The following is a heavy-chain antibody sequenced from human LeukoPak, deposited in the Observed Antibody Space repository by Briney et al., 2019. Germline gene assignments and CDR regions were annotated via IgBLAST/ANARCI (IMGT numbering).Heavy chain of an antibody. Sequence: ASVKVSCKVSGYTLTELSMHWVRQAPGKGLEWMGGFDPEDGETIYAQKFQGRVTMTEDTSTDTAYMELSSLRSEDTAVYYCATVRGYGSGSRYYYYGMDVWGKGTTVTVSS. CDR1: GYTLTELS. J-gene: IGHJ6*04. V-gene: IGHV1-24*01. CDR3: ATVRGYGSGSRYYYYGMDV. CDR2: FDPEDGET. D-gene: IGHD3-10*01.